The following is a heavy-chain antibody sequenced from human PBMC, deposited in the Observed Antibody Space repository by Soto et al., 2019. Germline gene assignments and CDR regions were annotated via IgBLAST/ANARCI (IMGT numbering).Heavy chain of an antibody. CDR1: GYTFTSYG. V-gene: IGHV1-18*01. CDR3: AKNSGWYFFRLDAFDI. J-gene: IGHJ3*02. D-gene: IGHD6-19*01. Sequence: ASVKVSCKASGYTFTSYGISWVRQAPGQGLEWMGWISAYNGNTNYAQKLQGRVTMTTDTSTSTAYMELRSLRAEDTAVYYCAKNSGWYFFRLDAFDIWGQGTMVTVSS. CDR2: ISAYNGNT.